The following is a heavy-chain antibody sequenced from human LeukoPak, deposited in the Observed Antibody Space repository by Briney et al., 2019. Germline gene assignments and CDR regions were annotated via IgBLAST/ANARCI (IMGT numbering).Heavy chain of an antibody. Sequence: PQTLSLTCAVSGGSISSGGYSWSWIRQPPGKGLEWIGYIYHSGSTYYNPSLKSRVTISVDRSKNQFSLKLSSVTAADTAVYYCASSSITMIDAFDIWGQGTMVTVSS. D-gene: IGHD3-22*01. CDR3: ASSSITMIDAFDI. J-gene: IGHJ3*02. V-gene: IGHV4-30-2*01. CDR2: IYHSGST. CDR1: GGSISSGGYS.